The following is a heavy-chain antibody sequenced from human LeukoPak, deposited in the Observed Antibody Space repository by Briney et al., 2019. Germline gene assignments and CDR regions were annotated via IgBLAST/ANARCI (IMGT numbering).Heavy chain of an antibody. Sequence: SETLSLTCTVSGGSISSGSYYWSWIRQPAGKGLEWIGRIYTSGSTNYNPSLKSRVTISVDTSKNQFSLKLSSVTAADTAVYYCARGNARETYYYGMDVWGQGTTVTVSS. CDR3: ARGNARETYYYGMDV. CDR1: GGSISSGSYY. V-gene: IGHV4-61*02. J-gene: IGHJ6*02. CDR2: IYTSGST.